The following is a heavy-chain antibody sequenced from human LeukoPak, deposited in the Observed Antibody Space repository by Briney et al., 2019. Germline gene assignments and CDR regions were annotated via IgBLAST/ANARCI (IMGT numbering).Heavy chain of an antibody. V-gene: IGHV3-23*01. CDR3: AKIGRRYDFWTGYYEEEVDYMDV. CDR2: ISGSGGST. CDR1: GFTFSSYA. Sequence: PGGSLRLSCAASGFTFSSYAMSWVRQAPEKGLEWVSGISGSGGSTYHADSVKGRFTISRDNSKNTLYLQMNSLRAEDTAVYYCAKIGRRYDFWTGYYEEEVDYMDVWGKGTTVTVSS. D-gene: IGHD3-3*01. J-gene: IGHJ6*03.